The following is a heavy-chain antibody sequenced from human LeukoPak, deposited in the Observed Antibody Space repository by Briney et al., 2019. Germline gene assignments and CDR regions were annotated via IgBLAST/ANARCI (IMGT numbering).Heavy chain of an antibody. V-gene: IGHV4-39*07. CDR2: NYYSGST. D-gene: IGHD3-16*01. CDR3: ARGIRQWGMAPRFDP. J-gene: IGHJ5*02. CDR1: GGSISSSSYY. Sequence: SETLSLTCTVFGGSISSSSYYWGWIRQPPGKGLEWIGSNYYSGSTYYNPSLKSRVTISVDTSKNQFSLKLSSVTAADTAVYYCARGIRQWGMAPRFDPWGQGTLVTVSS.